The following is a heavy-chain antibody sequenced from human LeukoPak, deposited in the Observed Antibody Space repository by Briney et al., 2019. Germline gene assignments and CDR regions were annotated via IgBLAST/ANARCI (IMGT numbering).Heavy chain of an antibody. CDR1: GYTFTVYY. CDR2: INPNSGGT. J-gene: IGHJ4*02. CDR3: ARGVYAAAGKFDY. D-gene: IGHD6-13*01. V-gene: IGHV1-2*02. Sequence: ASVRVSSTASGYTFTVYYMHWGPQAPGQGVEWMGWINPNSGGTNYAQKFQGRVTMTRDTSISTAYMELSRLRSDDTAVYYCARGVYAAAGKFDYWGQGTLVTVSS.